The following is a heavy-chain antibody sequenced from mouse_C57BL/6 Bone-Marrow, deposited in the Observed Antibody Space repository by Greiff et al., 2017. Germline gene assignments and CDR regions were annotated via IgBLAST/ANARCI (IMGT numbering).Heavy chain of an antibody. CDR3: ARGRLRRGRYFDY. J-gene: IGHJ2*01. CDR2: IYPSDSET. V-gene: IGHV1-61*01. D-gene: IGHD2-4*01. CDR1: GYTFTSYW. Sequence: VQLQQPGAELVRPGSSVKLSCKASGYTFTSYWMAWVKQRPGQGLEWIGNIYPSDSETHYNQKFKDKATLTVDKSSSTAYMQLSSLTSEDSAVYYCARGRLRRGRYFDYWGQGTTLTVSS.